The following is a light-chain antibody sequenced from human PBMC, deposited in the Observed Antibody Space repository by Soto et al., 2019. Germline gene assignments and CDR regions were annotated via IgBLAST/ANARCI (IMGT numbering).Light chain of an antibody. CDR3: QTWGTDIHVV. CDR1: SGHSNYA. CDR2: LNSDGSH. V-gene: IGLV4-69*01. Sequence: QTVVTQSPSASASLGASVKLTCTLSSGHSNYAIAWHQQQPEKGPRYLMKLNSDGSHIKGDGIPDRFSGSSSGAERYLTISSLQSEDEADYYCQTWGTDIHVVFGGGTKVTVL. J-gene: IGLJ2*01.